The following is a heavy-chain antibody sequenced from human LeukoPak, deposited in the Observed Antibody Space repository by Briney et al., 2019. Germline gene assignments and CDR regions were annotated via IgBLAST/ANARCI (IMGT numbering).Heavy chain of an antibody. CDR3: ARGLVEMATVI. D-gene: IGHD5-24*01. Sequence: PGGSLRLSCAASGFTFSSYWMHWVRKAPGKGLVWVSRINSDGSSTSYADSVKGRFTISRDNAKNTLYLQMNSLRAEDTAVYYCARGLVEMATVIWGQGTLVTVSS. CDR2: INSDGSST. V-gene: IGHV3-74*01. CDR1: GFTFSSYW. J-gene: IGHJ4*02.